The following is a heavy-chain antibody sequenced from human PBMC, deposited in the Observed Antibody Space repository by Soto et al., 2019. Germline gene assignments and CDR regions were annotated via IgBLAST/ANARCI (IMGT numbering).Heavy chain of an antibody. V-gene: IGHV1-18*04. D-gene: IGHD1-1*01. CDR1: GYVFSSYG. Sequence: QVQLVQSGAEVKKPGASVKVSCKASGYVFSSYGISWVRQAPGQGLEWMGWISIYHHYSHSAQKFHGRVTMTTDTSTSTADMDLRSLTPHDTAIYYCASNWAPSGMDVWGQGTEVTVSS. CDR3: ASNWAPSGMDV. CDR2: ISIYHHYS. J-gene: IGHJ6*02.